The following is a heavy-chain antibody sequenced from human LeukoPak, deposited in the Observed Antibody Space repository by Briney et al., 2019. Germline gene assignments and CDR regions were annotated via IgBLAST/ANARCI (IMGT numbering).Heavy chain of an antibody. J-gene: IGHJ3*01. Sequence: HGESLKVSCKVSGHSFTSYCIGWVRQMPGKGLEWMGIIYPGDSGPTYSPSFQGQVTISVDKSINTAYLQWSSLQASDTAMYYCGMSGDRVPLQDDVFDVWGQGTMVTVST. CDR2: IYPGDSGP. D-gene: IGHD1-26*01. V-gene: IGHV5-51*01. CDR1: GHSFTSYC. CDR3: GMSGDRVPLQDDVFDV.